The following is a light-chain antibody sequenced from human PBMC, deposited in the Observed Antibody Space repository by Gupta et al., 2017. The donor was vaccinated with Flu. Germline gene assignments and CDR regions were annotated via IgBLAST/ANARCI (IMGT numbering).Light chain of an antibody. V-gene: IGKV3-20*01. CDR1: QSVSSSY. CDR2: GAS. Sequence: GERATLSCRASQSVSSSYLAWYQQKPGQAPRLLIYGASSRATGVPDRFSGSGSGTDFTLTISRLEPEDFAVYYCQQYGSSPPITFGHGTRLEI. CDR3: QQYGSSPPIT. J-gene: IGKJ5*01.